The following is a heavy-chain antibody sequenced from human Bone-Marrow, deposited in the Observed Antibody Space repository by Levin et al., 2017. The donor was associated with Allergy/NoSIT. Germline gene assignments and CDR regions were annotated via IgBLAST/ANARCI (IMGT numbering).Heavy chain of an antibody. CDR1: GDSITRGDNY. J-gene: IGHJ6*02. Sequence: SQTLSLTCTVSGDSITRGDNYWRWIRQYPGKGLEWIGFISYSGHAHYNPSLKSRLSMSLDTSKNHFSLSLTSVTVADTAVYYCARDECAWFGECYGMDDWGQGTTVIVSS. CDR3: ARDECAWFGECYGMDD. CDR2: ISYSGHA. D-gene: IGHD3-10*01. V-gene: IGHV4-31*03.